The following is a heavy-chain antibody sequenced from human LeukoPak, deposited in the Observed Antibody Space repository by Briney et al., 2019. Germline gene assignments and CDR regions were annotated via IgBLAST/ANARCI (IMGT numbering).Heavy chain of an antibody. CDR1: GFTFSSYA. Sequence: GGSLRLSCAASGFTFSSYAMSWVRQAPGKGLEGVSAISGSGGSTYYADSVKGRFTISRDNSKNTLYLQMNSLRAEDTAVYYCAKTIYSNYAGYFDYWGQGTLVTVSS. CDR3: AKTIYSNYAGYFDY. J-gene: IGHJ4*02. V-gene: IGHV3-23*01. D-gene: IGHD4-11*01. CDR2: ISGSGGST.